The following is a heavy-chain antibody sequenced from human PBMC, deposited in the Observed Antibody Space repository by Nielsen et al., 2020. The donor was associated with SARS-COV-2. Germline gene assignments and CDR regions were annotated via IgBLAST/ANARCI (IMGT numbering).Heavy chain of an antibody. CDR2: IYYSGST. Sequence: WIRQPPGKGLEWIGSIYYSGSTYYNPSLKSRVTISVDTSKNQFSLKLSSVTAADTAVYYCARDTAFYDILTGYTLYYYGMDVWGQGTTVTVSS. CDR3: ARDTAFYDILTGYTLYYYGMDV. V-gene: IGHV4-39*07. D-gene: IGHD3-9*01. J-gene: IGHJ6*02.